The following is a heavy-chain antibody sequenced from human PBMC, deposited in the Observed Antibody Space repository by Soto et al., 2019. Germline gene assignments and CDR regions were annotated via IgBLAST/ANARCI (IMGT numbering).Heavy chain of an antibody. CDR2: ISSNGGST. CDR3: ARLSPRENYLLHIYGDYGYYFDY. Sequence: GGSLRLSCAASGFTFSSYAMHWVRQAPGKGLEYVSAISSNGGSTYYANSVKGRFTISRDNSKNTLYLQMGSLRAEDMAVYYCARLSPRENYLLHIYGDYGYYFDYWGQGTLVTVSS. J-gene: IGHJ4*02. D-gene: IGHD4-17*01. CDR1: GFTFSSYA. V-gene: IGHV3-64*01.